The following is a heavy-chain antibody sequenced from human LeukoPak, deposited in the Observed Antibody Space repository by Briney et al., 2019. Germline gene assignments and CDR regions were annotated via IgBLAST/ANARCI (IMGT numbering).Heavy chain of an antibody. CDR2: INSDGSST. J-gene: IGHJ6*03. CDR3: ARVQGTAMVFYYYYYMDV. Sequence: GGSLRLSCAASGFTFSSYWMHWVRQAPGKGLVWVSRINSDGSSTSYADSVKGRFTISRDDAKNTLYLQMNSLRAEDTAVYYCARVQGTAMVFYYYYYMDVWGKGTTVTVSS. CDR1: GFTFSSYW. V-gene: IGHV3-74*01. D-gene: IGHD5-18*01.